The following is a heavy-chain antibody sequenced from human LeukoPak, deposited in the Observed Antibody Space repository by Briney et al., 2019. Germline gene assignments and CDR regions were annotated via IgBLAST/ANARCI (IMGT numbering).Heavy chain of an antibody. D-gene: IGHD2-21*02. CDR3: ARRLHYFDY. V-gene: IGHV4-39*01. J-gene: IGHJ4*02. CDR2: IRYSGTT. CDR1: GGSISSTYDH. Sequence: PSETLSLTCTVSGGSISSTYDHWDWIRQPPGKGLEWMGSIRYSGTTYYNPSLMGRVTIFVDTSNNQFSLRLRSVTAADTAVYYCARRLHYFDYWGQGSLVTVSS.